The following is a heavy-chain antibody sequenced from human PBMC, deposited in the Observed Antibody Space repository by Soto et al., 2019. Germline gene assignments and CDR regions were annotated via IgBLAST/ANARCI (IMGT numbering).Heavy chain of an antibody. Sequence: QVQLVQSGAEVKKPGSSVKVSCKASGGTFSSYAISWVRQAPGQGLEWMGGIIPIFGTANYAQKFQGRVTITADEHTSTAYMELHRLRCADTGVYYCARPTRYDADGRGQSAWLDPWGQGTLVTVSS. D-gene: IGHD2-15*01. J-gene: IGHJ5*02. CDR1: GGTFSSYA. V-gene: IGHV1-69*12. CDR3: ARPTRYDADGRGQSAWLDP. CDR2: IIPIFGTA.